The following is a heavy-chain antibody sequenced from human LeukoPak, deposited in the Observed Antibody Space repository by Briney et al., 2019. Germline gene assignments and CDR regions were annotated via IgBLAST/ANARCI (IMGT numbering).Heavy chain of an antibody. V-gene: IGHV3-30*02. D-gene: IGHD3-10*01. CDR2: IRYDGSNK. CDR1: GFTFSSYG. CDR3: AKDYSHLWFEELSH. Sequence: GGSLRLSCAASGFTFSSYGMHWVRQAPGKGLEWVAFIRYDGSNKYYADSVKGRFTISRDNSKNTLYLQMNSLRAEDTAVYYCAKDYSHLWFEELSHWGQGTLVTVSS. J-gene: IGHJ4*02.